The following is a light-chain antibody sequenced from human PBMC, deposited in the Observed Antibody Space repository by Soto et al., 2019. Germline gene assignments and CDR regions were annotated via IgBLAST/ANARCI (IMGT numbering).Light chain of an antibody. Sequence: DIQMTQSPSTLSASVGDRVTITCRASRSISCWLAWYQQKPGKAPKVVIQKASSLESGVPSRLSGSGSGTEFTLTISRLQPDDRVTYHCSQYNGCSPWTFGHRTKVEIK. V-gene: IGKV1-5*03. J-gene: IGKJ1*01. CDR3: SQYNGCSPWT. CDR1: RSISCW. CDR2: KAS.